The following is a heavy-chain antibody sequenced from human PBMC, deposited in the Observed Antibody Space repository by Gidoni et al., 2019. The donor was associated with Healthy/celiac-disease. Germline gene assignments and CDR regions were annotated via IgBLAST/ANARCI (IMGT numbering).Heavy chain of an antibody. CDR3: ARDQPKYYDMLTGSYFDY. D-gene: IGHD3-9*01. J-gene: IGHJ4*02. CDR2: INPSGGST. CDR1: GYTFPSYY. V-gene: IGHV1-46*03. Sequence: QVQLVQSGAEVKKPGASVKVSCKASGYTFPSYYMHWVRQATGQGLEWIGIINPSGGSTSYAQKFQGRDTMNRDTSTSTVYMWLSSLRSENTAVYYCARDQPKYYDMLTGSYFDYWGQGTLVTVSS.